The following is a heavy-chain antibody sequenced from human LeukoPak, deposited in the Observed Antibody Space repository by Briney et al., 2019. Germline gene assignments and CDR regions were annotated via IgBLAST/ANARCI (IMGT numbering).Heavy chain of an antibody. CDR1: GYTFTSYY. CDR3: ARDESSRLFGDYPYHTDYMDV. J-gene: IGHJ6*03. V-gene: IGHV1-46*01. Sequence: ASVKVFCKASGYTFTSYYMHWVRQAPGQGLEWMGIINPSGGSTSYAQKFQGRVTMTRDTSTSTVYMELSSLRSEDTAVYYCARDESSRLFGDYPYHTDYMDVWGKGTTVTVSS. CDR2: INPSGGST. D-gene: IGHD4-17*01.